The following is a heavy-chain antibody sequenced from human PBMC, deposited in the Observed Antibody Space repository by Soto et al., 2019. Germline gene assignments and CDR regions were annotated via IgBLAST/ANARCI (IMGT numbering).Heavy chain of an antibody. CDR1: GFSFNTYE. CDR3: ARVLITGTTADAFDI. J-gene: IGHJ3*02. V-gene: IGHV3-48*03. Sequence: GGSLRLSCAASGFSFNTYEMNWVRQAPGKGLEWVSYISTSGSTIYYADSVKGRFTISRDNGKNSLYLQMNSLRAEDTAIYYCARVLITGTTADAFDIWGQGTMVTVSS. D-gene: IGHD1-20*01. CDR2: ISTSGSTI.